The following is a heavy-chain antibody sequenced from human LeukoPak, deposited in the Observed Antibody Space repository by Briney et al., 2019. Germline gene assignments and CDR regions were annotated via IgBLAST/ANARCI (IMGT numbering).Heavy chain of an antibody. CDR3: ARVRTLDDYGDYFDY. Sequence: GGSLRLSCAASGFTFSDYYMSWIRQAPGKGLGWISDISSSSSYTNYADSVKGRFTISRDNAKNSLYLQMNSLRAEDTAVYYCARVRTLDDYGDYFDYWGQGTLVTVSS. CDR1: GFTFSDYY. V-gene: IGHV3-11*06. D-gene: IGHD4-17*01. J-gene: IGHJ4*02. CDR2: ISSSSSYT.